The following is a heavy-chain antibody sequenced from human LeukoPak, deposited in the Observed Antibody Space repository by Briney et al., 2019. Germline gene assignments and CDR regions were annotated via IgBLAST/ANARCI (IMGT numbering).Heavy chain of an antibody. D-gene: IGHD2-15*01. CDR3: ARARYCSSGNCYKDY. J-gene: IGHJ4*02. Sequence: GGSLRLSCAASGFTFGTYWMSWVRQAPGKGLEWVANINGDGSEKYFAGSVKGRFTISRDNARNSLFLQMNSLRAEDTAVHYCARARYCSSGNCYKDYWGQGSLVTVSS. V-gene: IGHV3-7*01. CDR2: INGDGSEK. CDR1: GFTFGTYW.